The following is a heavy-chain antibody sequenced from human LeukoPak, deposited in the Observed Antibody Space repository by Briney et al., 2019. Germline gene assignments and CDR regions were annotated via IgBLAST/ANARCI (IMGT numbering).Heavy chain of an antibody. CDR2: ISWNSGSI. Sequence: PGGSLRLSCAASGFTFDDYAMHWVRRAPGKGLEWVSGISWNSGSIGYADSVKGRFTISRDNAKNSLYLQMNSLRAEDTALYYCAKDVAGGSYYYFDYWGQGTLVTVSS. CDR1: GFTFDDYA. CDR3: AKDVAGGSYYYFDY. V-gene: IGHV3-9*01. J-gene: IGHJ4*02. D-gene: IGHD1-26*01.